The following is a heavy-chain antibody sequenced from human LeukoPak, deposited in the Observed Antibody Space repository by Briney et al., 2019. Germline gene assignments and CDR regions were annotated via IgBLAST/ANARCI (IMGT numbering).Heavy chain of an antibody. CDR2: IRYDGSNK. CDR1: GFTFSSYG. V-gene: IGHV3-30*02. CDR3: AKDPSRPPWGDYVDDY. D-gene: IGHD4-17*01. Sequence: GGSLRLSCAASGFTFSSYGMHWVRQAPGKGLEWVAFIRYDGSNKYYADSVKGRFTISRDNSKNTLYLQMNSLRAEDTAVYYCAKDPSRPPWGDYVDDYWGQGTLVTVSS. J-gene: IGHJ4*02.